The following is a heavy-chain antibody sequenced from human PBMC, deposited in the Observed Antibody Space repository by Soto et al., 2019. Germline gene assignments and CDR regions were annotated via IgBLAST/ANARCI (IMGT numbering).Heavy chain of an antibody. CDR3: AKDIDSSGYGGRSRFYY. V-gene: IGHV3-30*18. Sequence: QVQLVESGGGVVQPGRSLRLSCAASGFTFSSYGMHWVRQAPGKGLAWVAVISYDGSNKYYADSVKGRFTISRDNCKNTMYLEMNSLRAEDTAVYYCAKDIDSSGYGGRSRFYYLGPGTMVTGSS. J-gene: IGHJ4*02. CDR1: GFTFSSYG. CDR2: ISYDGSNK. D-gene: IGHD3-22*01.